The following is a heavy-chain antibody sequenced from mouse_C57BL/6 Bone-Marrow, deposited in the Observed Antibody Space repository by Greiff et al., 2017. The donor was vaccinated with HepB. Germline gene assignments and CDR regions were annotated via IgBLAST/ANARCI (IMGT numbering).Heavy chain of an antibody. D-gene: IGHD2-3*01. CDR2: IHPNSGST. Sequence: VQLQQSGAELMKPGASVKLSCKATGYTFTGYWIEWVKQRPGHGLEWIGMIHPNSGSTNYNEKFKSKATLTVDKSSSTAYMQLSSLTSEDSAVYYCARYDGYSWFAYWGQGTLVTVSA. J-gene: IGHJ3*01. CDR1: GYTFTGYW. CDR3: ARYDGYSWFAY. V-gene: IGHV1-64*01.